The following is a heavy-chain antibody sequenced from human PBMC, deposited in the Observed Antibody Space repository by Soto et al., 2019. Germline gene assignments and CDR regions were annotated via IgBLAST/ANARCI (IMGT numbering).Heavy chain of an antibody. CDR2: ISYDGSNK. J-gene: IGHJ4*02. CDR3: AKGRLDAYSSGWYEFFDY. V-gene: IGHV3-30*18. CDR1: GFTFSSYG. Sequence: GGSLRLSCAASGFTFSSYGMHWVRQAPGKGLEWVAVISYDGSNKYYADSVKGRFTISRDNSKNTLYLQMNSLRAEDTAVYYCAKGRLDAYSSGWYEFFDYWGQGTLVTVSS. D-gene: IGHD6-19*01.